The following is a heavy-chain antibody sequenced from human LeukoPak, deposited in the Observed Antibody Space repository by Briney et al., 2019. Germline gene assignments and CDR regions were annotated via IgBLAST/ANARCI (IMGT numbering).Heavy chain of an antibody. CDR3: ARDRSYDYVWGSYRGLDY. Sequence: PSETLSLTCTVSGGSISSSSYYWGWIRQPPGKGLEWIGSIYYSGSTYYNPSLKSRVTISVDTSKNQFSLKLSSVTAADTAVYYCARDRSYDYVWGSYRGLDYWGQGTLVTVSS. V-gene: IGHV4-39*07. D-gene: IGHD3-16*02. CDR2: IYYSGST. J-gene: IGHJ4*02. CDR1: GGSISSSSYY.